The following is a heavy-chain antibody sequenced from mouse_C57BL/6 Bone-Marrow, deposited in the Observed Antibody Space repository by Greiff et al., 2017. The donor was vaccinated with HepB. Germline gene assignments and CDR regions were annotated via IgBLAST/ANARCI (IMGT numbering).Heavy chain of an antibody. CDR2: ISSGGDYI. CDR3: TRDGDGTTGYFVY. Sequence: EVQLVESGEGLVKPGGSLKLSCAASGFTFSSYAMSWVRQTPENRLEWVAYISSGGDYIYYADTVKGRFTISRDNARNTLYLQMSSLKSEDTAMYYCTRDGDGTTGYFVYWGQGTTLTVSS. D-gene: IGHD1-1*01. J-gene: IGHJ2*01. V-gene: IGHV5-9-1*02. CDR1: GFTFSSYA.